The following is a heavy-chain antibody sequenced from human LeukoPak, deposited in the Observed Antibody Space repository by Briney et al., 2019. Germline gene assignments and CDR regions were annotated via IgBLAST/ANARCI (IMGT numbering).Heavy chain of an antibody. Sequence: SETLSLTCTVSGGSISSGSYYWSWIRQPAGKGLEWIGRIYTSGSTNYNPYLKSRVTISVDASKNQFSLKLSSVTAADTAVYYCARDSYDYVWGSSNFDYWGQGTLVTVSS. D-gene: IGHD3-16*01. CDR3: ARDSYDYVWGSSNFDY. CDR2: IYTSGST. J-gene: IGHJ4*02. V-gene: IGHV4-61*02. CDR1: GGSISSGSYY.